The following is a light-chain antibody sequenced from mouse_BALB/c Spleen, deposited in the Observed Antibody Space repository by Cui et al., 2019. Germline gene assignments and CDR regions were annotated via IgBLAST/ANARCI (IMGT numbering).Light chain of an antibody. CDR1: SSVSY. Sequence: IVLTQSPAIMSASSGEKVTMTCSASSSVSYMYWYQQKPGSSPRLLIYDTSNLASGVPVRFSGSGSGTSYSLTISRMEAEDAATYYCQQWSSYPRTFGGGTKLEIK. CDR3: QQWSSYPRT. J-gene: IGKJ1*01. V-gene: IGKV4-55*01. CDR2: DTS.